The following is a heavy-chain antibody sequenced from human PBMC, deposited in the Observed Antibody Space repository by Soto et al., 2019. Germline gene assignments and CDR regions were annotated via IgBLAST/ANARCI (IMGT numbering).Heavy chain of an antibody. D-gene: IGHD6-6*01. V-gene: IGHV3-30*03. CDR2: ISIRGGDE. Sequence: QVQLVESGGGVVQPGTSLRLSSAASGFTFSSYAMHWARQAPGKGLEWVTVISIRGGDEYYAESVRGRFTISRDDSKNTLYLQMDSLRVEDTAVYYCARGTIVARQHLDYWGQGTLVTVSS. CDR3: ARGTIVARQHLDY. J-gene: IGHJ4*02. CDR1: GFTFSSYA.